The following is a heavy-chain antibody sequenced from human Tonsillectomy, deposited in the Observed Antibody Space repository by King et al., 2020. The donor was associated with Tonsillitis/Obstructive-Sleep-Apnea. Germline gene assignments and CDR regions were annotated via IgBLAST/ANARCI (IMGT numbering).Heavy chain of an antibody. CDR2: ISWDGDST. J-gene: IGHJ5*02. Sequence: VQLVESGGGVVRPGGSLRLSCAASGFTIDDHGMSWVRQAPGKGLEWVSGISWDGDSTGYADSGKGRFTNSKDNAKKSLYLQMNSLRVEDTALYYWARDDDYSNYNYFDPWGQGTLVTVSS. D-gene: IGHD4-11*01. CDR1: GFTIDDHG. CDR3: ARDDDYSNYNYFDP. V-gene: IGHV3-20*04.